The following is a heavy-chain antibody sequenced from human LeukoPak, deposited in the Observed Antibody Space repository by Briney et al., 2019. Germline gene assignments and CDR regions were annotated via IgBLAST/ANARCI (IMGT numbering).Heavy chain of an antibody. CDR2: INPSGGST. D-gene: IGHD2-8*01. V-gene: IGHV1-46*01. CDR1: GYTFTSYY. J-gene: IGHJ4*02. CDR3: ARDYCTNGVCSVFDY. Sequence: ASVKVSCKASGYTFTSYYVHWVRQAPGQGLEWMGIINPSGGSTSYAQKFQGRVTMTRDMSTSTVYMELSSLRSEDTAVYYCARDYCTNGVCSVFDYWGQGTLVTVSS.